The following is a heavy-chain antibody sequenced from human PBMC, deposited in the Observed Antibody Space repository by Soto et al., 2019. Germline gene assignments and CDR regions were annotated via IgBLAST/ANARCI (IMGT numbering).Heavy chain of an antibody. CDR2: ISQSGNT. V-gene: IGHV4-34*01. J-gene: IGHJ4*02. D-gene: IGHD6-6*01. CDR3: ARAPKVSGSSQTRPDF. CDR1: SGSFSGYY. Sequence: SSETLSLTCSIYSGSFSGYYWSWIRQPPGKGLEWIGEISQSGNTNYSPSLKSRVSISIDTSKKQFSLNLASVSAADTAVYYCARAPKVSGSSQTRPDFWGQGTLVTVSS.